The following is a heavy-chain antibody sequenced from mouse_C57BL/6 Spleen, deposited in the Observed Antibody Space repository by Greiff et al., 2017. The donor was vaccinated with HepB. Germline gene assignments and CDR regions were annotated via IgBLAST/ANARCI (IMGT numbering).Heavy chain of an antibody. CDR1: GYTFTSYW. CDR3: ARGDFYGTYNFDY. D-gene: IGHD2-1*01. CDR2: IDPSDSET. Sequence: QVQLQQPGAELVRPGSSVKLSCKASGYTFTSYWMHWVKQRPIQGLEWIGNIDPSDSETHYNQKFKDKATLTVDKSSSTAYMQLSSLTSEDSAVYYCARGDFYGTYNFDYWGQGTTLTVSS. J-gene: IGHJ2*01. V-gene: IGHV1-52*01.